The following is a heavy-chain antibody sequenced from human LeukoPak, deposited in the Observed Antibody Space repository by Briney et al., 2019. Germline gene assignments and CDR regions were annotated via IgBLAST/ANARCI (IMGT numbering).Heavy chain of an antibody. CDR1: GYTFTSYY. CDR2: INPSGGST. CDR3: ARGPLRGVILGYYMDV. J-gene: IGHJ6*03. D-gene: IGHD3-10*01. Sequence: GASVTVSCKASGYTFTSYYMHWVRQAPGQGLEWMGIINPSGGSTSYAQKFQGGVTITRNTSISTAYMELSSLRSDDTAVYYCARGPLRGVILGYYMDVWGKGTTVTVSS. V-gene: IGHV1-46*01.